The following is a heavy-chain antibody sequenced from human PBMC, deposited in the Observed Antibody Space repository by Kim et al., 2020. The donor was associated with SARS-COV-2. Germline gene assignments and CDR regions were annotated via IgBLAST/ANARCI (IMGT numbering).Heavy chain of an antibody. D-gene: IGHD5-12*01. V-gene: IGHV4-31*02. CDR3: ARWDIVATIIDY. J-gene: IGHJ4*02. Sequence: YYNPSLKSRVTISVDTSKNQFSLKLSSVTAADTAVYYCARWDIVATIIDYWGQGTLVTVSS.